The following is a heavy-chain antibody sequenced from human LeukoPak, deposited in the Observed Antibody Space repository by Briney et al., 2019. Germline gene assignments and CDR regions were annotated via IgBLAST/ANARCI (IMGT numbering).Heavy chain of an antibody. Sequence: GGSLRLSCAASRFSFSNYWMHWVRQAPGKGLVWVSRVKSDGSNPSYADFVKGRFTISRDNAENMLYLQMNTLGAEDTAVYYCERDIVSGSGSLDYWGQGTLVTVSS. CDR2: VKSDGSNP. CDR1: RFSFSNYW. CDR3: ERDIVSGSGSLDY. V-gene: IGHV3-74*01. J-gene: IGHJ4*02. D-gene: IGHD3-10*01.